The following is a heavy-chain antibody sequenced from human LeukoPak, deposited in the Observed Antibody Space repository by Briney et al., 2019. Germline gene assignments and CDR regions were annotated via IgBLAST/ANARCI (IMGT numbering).Heavy chain of an antibody. CDR1: GCSISNYY. Sequence: PSETLSLTCTVSGCSISNYYWSWLRQPPGKGLEWIGYIYFSGTTNINPSLKSRVTISVDMSKNQFSLKLSSVTAADTAVYYCAREDPQTTVPEGLDVWGQGTTVTVSS. V-gene: IGHV4-59*01. CDR2: IYFSGTT. CDR3: AREDPQTTVPEGLDV. D-gene: IGHD4-17*01. J-gene: IGHJ6*02.